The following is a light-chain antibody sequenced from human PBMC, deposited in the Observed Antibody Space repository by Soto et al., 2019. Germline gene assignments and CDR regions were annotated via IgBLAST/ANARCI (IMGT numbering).Light chain of an antibody. V-gene: IGKV1-5*01. CDR3: QQLSSYPST. Sequence: DIKMTQTPSTVSASVGDTVTITCRASQSISRWVAWYQQKPGKAPKLLMYDASTLHSGVPSRFSGSGSGTDFTLTVSGLQPEDFATYDCQQLSSYPSTFGDGTKVEVK. J-gene: IGKJ4*01. CDR1: QSISRW. CDR2: DAS.